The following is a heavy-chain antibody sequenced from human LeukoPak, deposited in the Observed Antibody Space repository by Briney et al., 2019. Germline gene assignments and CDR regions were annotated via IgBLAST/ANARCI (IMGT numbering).Heavy chain of an antibody. J-gene: IGHJ6*02. D-gene: IGHD5-12*01. CDR3: AREGNIVATTDYYYYGMDV. CDR2: ISAYNGNT. Sequence: GASVKVSCKASGYTFTSYGISWVRQAPGQGLEWMGWISAYNGNTNYAQKLQGRVTMTTDTSTSTAYMELRSLRSDDTAVYYCAREGNIVATTDYYYYGMDVWGQGTTVTVSS. V-gene: IGHV1-18*01. CDR1: GYTFTSYG.